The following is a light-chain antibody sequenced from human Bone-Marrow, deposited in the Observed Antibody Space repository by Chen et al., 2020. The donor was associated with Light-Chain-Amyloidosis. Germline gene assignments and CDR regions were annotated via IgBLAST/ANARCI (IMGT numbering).Light chain of an antibody. V-gene: IGKV4-1*01. CDR3: QQYYSSPRWT. Sequence: DIVMTQSPDPLAGSLGERATINCKSSQSLLYTSNNKNYLTWYQQKPGQPPKLLIHWASTRESGVPDRFSGSGSGTDFTLTISSLQAEDVAVYYCQQYYSSPRWTFGQGTRVEIK. CDR2: WAS. J-gene: IGKJ1*01. CDR1: QSLLYTSNNKNY.